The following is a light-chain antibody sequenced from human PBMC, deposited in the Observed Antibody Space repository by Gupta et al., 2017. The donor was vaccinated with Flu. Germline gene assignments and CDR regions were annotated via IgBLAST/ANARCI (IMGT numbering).Light chain of an antibody. J-gene: IGKJ3*01. CDR2: DAS. CDR3: QQRSNWPPGVT. V-gene: IGKV3-11*01. CDR1: QSVSSY. Sequence: SPGERATLSCRASQSVSSYLAWYQQKPRQAPRLLIYDASNRATGIPARFSGSGSGTDFTLTISSLEPEDFAVYYCQQRSNWPPGVTFGPGTKVDIK.